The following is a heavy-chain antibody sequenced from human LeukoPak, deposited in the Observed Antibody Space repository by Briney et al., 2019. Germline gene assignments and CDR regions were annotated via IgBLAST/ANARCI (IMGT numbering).Heavy chain of an antibody. J-gene: IGHJ6*03. CDR1: GFIFSSYG. V-gene: IGHV3-30*02. Sequence: PGGSLRLSCAASGFIFSSYGMHWVRQAPGKGLEWVAYTRHDGNNEDYADSVKGRFTISRDNSKNTLYLQMNSLRAEDTAVYYCAKDGRYSYGYSYYYYYMDVWGKGTTVTVSS. CDR2: TRHDGNNE. CDR3: AKDGRYSYGYSYYYYYMDV. D-gene: IGHD5-18*01.